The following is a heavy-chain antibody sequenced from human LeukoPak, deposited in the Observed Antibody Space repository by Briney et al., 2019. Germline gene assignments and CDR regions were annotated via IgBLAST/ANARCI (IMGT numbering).Heavy chain of an antibody. J-gene: IGHJ4*02. CDR1: GYTFTSYD. CDR3: ARGFVWFGELLGY. V-gene: IGHV1-8*01. D-gene: IGHD3-10*01. Sequence: ASVKVSCKASGYTFTSYDINWVRQATGQGLEWMGWMNPNSGNTGYAQKFQGRVTMTRNTSISTAYTELSSLRSEDTAVYYCARGFVWFGELLGYWGQGTLVTVSS. CDR2: MNPNSGNT.